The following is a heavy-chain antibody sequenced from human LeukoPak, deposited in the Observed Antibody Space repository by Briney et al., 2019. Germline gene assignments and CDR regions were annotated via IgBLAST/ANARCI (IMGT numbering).Heavy chain of an antibody. D-gene: IGHD3-3*01. Sequence: GGSLRLSCAASGFTFSSYSMNWVRQAPGKGLEWVSSISSSSSYIHYADSVKGRFTISRDNAKNSLYLQMNSLRAEDTAVYYCARDFGGYEDAFDIWGQGTMVTVSS. CDR3: ARDFGGYEDAFDI. CDR1: GFTFSSYS. J-gene: IGHJ3*02. V-gene: IGHV3-21*01. CDR2: ISSSSSYI.